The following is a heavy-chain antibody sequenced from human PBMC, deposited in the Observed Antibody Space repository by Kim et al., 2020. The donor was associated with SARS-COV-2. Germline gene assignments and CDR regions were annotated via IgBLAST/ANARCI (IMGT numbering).Heavy chain of an antibody. CDR1: GFTLSAYG. V-gene: IGHV3-30*03. Sequence: GGSLRLSCVTSGFTLSAYGIHWVRQAPGKGLEWVAVSSYDGNYENYAKSVKGRFTISRDNSKNTVYLHINSLRGDDTAVYFCARGSPMGAAPWGRGTLVTVSS. CDR2: SSYDGNYE. D-gene: IGHD1-26*01. J-gene: IGHJ5*02. CDR3: ARGSPMGAAP.